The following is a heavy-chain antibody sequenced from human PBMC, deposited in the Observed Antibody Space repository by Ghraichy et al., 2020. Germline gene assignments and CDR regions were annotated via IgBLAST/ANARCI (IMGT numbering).Heavy chain of an antibody. CDR3: ATSPDPYYYGSGSYYMYYFDY. J-gene: IGHJ4*02. D-gene: IGHD3-10*01. CDR2: IYYSGTT. Sequence: ETLSLTCSVSGGSISSSRYYWGWVRQSPGKGLEWIGNIYYSGTTYYNPSLKSRVTISVDTSKNQFSLKLSSVAAADTAVYYCATSPDPYYYGSGSYYMYYFDYWGQGTLVTVSS. CDR1: GGSISSSRYY. V-gene: IGHV4-39*01.